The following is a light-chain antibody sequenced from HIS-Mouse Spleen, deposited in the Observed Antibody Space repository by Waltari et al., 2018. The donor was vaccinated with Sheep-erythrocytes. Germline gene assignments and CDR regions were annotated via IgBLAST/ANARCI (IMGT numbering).Light chain of an antibody. CDR1: SSDVGGYNY. V-gene: IGLV2-11*01. Sequence: QSALTQPRSVSGSPGQSVTIPCTGTSSDVGGYNYVPWYQQHPGKAPKLMIYDVSKRPSGVPDSFSGSKSGNTASLTISVLQAEDEADYYCCSYAGSYNHVFATGTKVTVL. CDR3: CSYAGSYNHV. CDR2: DVS. J-gene: IGLJ1*01.